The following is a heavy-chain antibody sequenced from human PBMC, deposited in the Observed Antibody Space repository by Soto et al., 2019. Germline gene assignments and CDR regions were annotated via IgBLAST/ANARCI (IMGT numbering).Heavy chain of an antibody. Sequence: GGSLRLSCAASGFTFSTYAMSWVRQAPGKGLEWVSTISGSGDTTYYVDSVKGRFTVSRDSSKNTLYLQMNSLRAEDTAVYYCTRDASRDSSARGWFDPWGPGTLVTVSS. CDR2: ISGSGDTT. J-gene: IGHJ5*02. CDR1: GFTFSTYA. D-gene: IGHD6-13*01. CDR3: TRDASRDSSARGWFDP. V-gene: IGHV3-23*01.